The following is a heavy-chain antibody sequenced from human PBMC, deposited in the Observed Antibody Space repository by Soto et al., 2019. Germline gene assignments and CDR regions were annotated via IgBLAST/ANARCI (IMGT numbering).Heavy chain of an antibody. J-gene: IGHJ5*02. Sequence: PGGSLRLSCAASGFTFSSYSMNWVRQAPGKGLEWVSSISSSSSYIYYADSVKGRFTISRDNAKNSLYLQMNSLRAEDTAVYYCARDLIDYYDSSAPPAWGQGTLVTVSS. D-gene: IGHD3-22*01. CDR3: ARDLIDYYDSSAPPA. CDR1: GFTFSSYS. V-gene: IGHV3-21*01. CDR2: ISSSSSYI.